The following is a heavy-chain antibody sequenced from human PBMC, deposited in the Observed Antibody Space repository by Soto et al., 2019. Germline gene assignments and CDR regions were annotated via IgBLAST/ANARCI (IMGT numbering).Heavy chain of an antibody. CDR2: ISSSGSTI. D-gene: IGHD3-16*01. Sequence: GGSLRLSCAASGFTFSSYEMNWVRQAPGKGLEWVSYISSSGSTIYYADSVKGRFTISRDNAKNSLYLQMNSLRAEDTAVYYCARDTGPNDYVWGSYPYYFDYWGQGTLVTV. CDR3: ARDTGPNDYVWGSYPYYFDY. J-gene: IGHJ4*02. CDR1: GFTFSSYE. V-gene: IGHV3-48*03.